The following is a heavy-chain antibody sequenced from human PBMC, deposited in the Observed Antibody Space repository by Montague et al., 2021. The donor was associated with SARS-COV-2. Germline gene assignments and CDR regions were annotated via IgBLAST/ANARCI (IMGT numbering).Heavy chain of an antibody. CDR1: GGSISSGSYY. CDR2: IHSSGST. CDR3: ARRLGGSGWLDY. D-gene: IGHD6-25*01. V-gene: IGHV4-39*01. J-gene: IGHJ4*02. Sequence: SETLSLTCIVAGGSISSGSYYWGWIRQPPGKGLEWIGNIHSSGSTYYKSRVTISVDTSKNQFSLKVTSVTAADTAVYYCARRLGGSGWLDYWGQGTLVTVSS.